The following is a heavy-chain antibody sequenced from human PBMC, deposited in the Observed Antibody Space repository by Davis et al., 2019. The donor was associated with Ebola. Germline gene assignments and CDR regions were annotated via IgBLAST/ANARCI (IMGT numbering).Heavy chain of an antibody. CDR3: ARGPSTGNSFSH. J-gene: IGHJ4*02. D-gene: IGHD4-23*01. V-gene: IGHV3-11*06. CDR2: ISSSSSYT. Sequence: GGSLRLSCAASGFTFSDYYMSWIRQAPGKGLEWVSYISSSSSYTNYADSVKGRFTISRDNAKNSLYLQMNSLRAEDTAVYYCARGPSTGNSFSHWGQGTLVTVSS. CDR1: GFTFSDYY.